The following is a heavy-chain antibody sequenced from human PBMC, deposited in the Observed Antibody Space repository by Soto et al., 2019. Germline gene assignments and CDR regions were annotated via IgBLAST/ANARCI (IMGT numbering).Heavy chain of an antibody. Sequence: PSETLSLTCAVSGGSISSSNWWSWVRQPPGKGLEWIGEIYHSGSTNYNPSLKSRVTISVDKSKNQFSLKLSSVTAADTAVYYCARRGRNLYYYGMDVWGQGTTVTVSS. V-gene: IGHV4-4*02. J-gene: IGHJ6*02. CDR3: ARRGRNLYYYGMDV. CDR2: IYHSGST. CDR1: GGSISSSNW.